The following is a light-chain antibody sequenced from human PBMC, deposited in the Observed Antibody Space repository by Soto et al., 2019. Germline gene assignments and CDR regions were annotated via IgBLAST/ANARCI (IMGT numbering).Light chain of an antibody. CDR1: QSVSSN. J-gene: IGKJ4*01. Sequence: EIVMTQSPATLSVSAGERVTLSCRASQSVSSNLAWYQQKPGQAPRLLIYGASTRATGIPARFSGSGSGKDFTLAISSLQSEDFAVYYCQQDNNWPPLTCGGWTKVEIK. V-gene: IGKV3D-15*01. CDR2: GAS. CDR3: QQDNNWPPLT.